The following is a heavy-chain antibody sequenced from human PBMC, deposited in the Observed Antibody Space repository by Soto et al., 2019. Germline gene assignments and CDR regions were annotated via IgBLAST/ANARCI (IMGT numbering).Heavy chain of an antibody. CDR2: IYYSGTT. CDR1: GGSINSAGYY. D-gene: IGHD3-16*01. J-gene: IGHJ4*02. CDR3: ARLPDVDTHYFDY. Sequence: QVQLQESGPGLVKPSQTLSLTCTVSGGSINSAGYYWSWIRQHPGKGLEWIGYIYYSGTTYYNPSLKSRVTISVDTSKNQFSLQLSSVTAADTAVYYCARLPDVDTHYFDYWGQGTLVTVSS. V-gene: IGHV4-31*03.